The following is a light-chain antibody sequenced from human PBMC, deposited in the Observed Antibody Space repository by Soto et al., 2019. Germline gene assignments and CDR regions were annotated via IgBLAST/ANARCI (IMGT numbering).Light chain of an antibody. CDR1: QSVTIH. J-gene: IGKJ5*01. CDR2: GAS. Sequence: MLKQSPGPLSVSPGARAPLSCRASQSVTIHVAWYQQIPGQAPRLLIYGASTRATGVPARFSGGGSGTEFTLTISSLQSEDFGIYYCQQYKNWPLITLGQGTRLEI. CDR3: QQYKNWPLIT. V-gene: IGKV3-15*01.